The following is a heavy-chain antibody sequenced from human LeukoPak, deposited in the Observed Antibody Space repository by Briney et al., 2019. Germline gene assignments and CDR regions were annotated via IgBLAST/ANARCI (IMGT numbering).Heavy chain of an antibody. CDR1: GFTFSSYA. D-gene: IGHD6-13*01. CDR3: AKDSDSSNWYNWFDP. CDR2: ISGSSGNT. Sequence: PGGSLRLSCAASGFTFSSYAMSWVRQAPGKGLEWVSAISGSSGNTYYADSVKGRFTISRDNSKNTLYVQMNSLRAEDTAVYYCAKDSDSSNWYNWFDPWGQGTVVTVSS. V-gene: IGHV3-23*01. J-gene: IGHJ5*02.